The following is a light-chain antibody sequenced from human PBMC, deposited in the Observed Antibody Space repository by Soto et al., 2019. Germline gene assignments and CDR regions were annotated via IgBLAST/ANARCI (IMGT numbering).Light chain of an antibody. CDR1: QTVSSSY. Sequence: EIVLTQSPGTLSLSPGERATLSCRASQTVSSSYLAWYQQKPGQAPRLLIYGASSRATGIPDRFSGSASGTDFTLTIRRLEPEDFAFYFCQQYGSSPRTFGQGTRVEIK. CDR2: GAS. J-gene: IGKJ1*01. V-gene: IGKV3-20*01. CDR3: QQYGSSPRT.